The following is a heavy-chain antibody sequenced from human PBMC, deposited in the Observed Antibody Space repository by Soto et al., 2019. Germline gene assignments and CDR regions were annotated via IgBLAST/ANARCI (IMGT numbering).Heavy chain of an antibody. CDR1: GYTFTGYY. CDR3: ARAGVVPAAPSYDFWSGYSDY. CDR2: INPNSGGT. V-gene: IGHV1-2*04. J-gene: IGHJ4*02. Sequence: ASVKVSCKASGYTFTGYYMHWVRQAPGQGLEWMGWINPNSGGTNSAQKFQGWVTMTRDTSISTAYMELSRLRSDDTAVYYCARAGVVPAAPSYDFWSGYSDYWGQGTLVTVSS. D-gene: IGHD3-3*01.